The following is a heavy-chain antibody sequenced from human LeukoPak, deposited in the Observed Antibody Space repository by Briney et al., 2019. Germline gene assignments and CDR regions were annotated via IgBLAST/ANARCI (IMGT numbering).Heavy chain of an antibody. CDR1: GFTFSSYS. J-gene: IGHJ4*02. CDR2: ISSSSTI. D-gene: IGHD3-10*01. CDR3: AKYYYGSGSPGY. V-gene: IGHV3-48*01. Sequence: PGGSLRLSCAASGFTFSSYSMNWVRQAPGKGLEWVSYISSSSTIYYADSVKGRFTISRDNAKNSLYLQMNSLRAEDTAVYYCAKYYYGSGSPGYWGQGTLVTVSS.